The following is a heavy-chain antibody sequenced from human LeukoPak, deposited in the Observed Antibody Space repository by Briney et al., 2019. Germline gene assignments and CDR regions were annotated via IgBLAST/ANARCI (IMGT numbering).Heavy chain of an antibody. D-gene: IGHD4-17*01. J-gene: IGHJ3*02. CDR2: ISSSSSYI. CDR1: GFTFSSYS. V-gene: IGHV3-21*01. CDR3: ARAGVTIYAFDI. Sequence: GGPLRLSCAASGFTFSSYSMNWVRQAPGKGLEWVSSISSSSSYIYYADSVKGRFTISRDNAKNSLYLQMNSLRAEDTAVYYCARAGVTIYAFDIWGQGTMVTVSS.